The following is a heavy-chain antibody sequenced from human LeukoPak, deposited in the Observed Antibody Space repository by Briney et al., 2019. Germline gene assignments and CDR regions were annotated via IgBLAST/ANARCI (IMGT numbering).Heavy chain of an antibody. D-gene: IGHD4-17*01. Sequence: SETLSLTCSVSGGSISSYYWSWIRQPPGKGLEWIGYIYYSGSTNFKSPLKSRVTMSGDTSMNQFSLKLNSVTAADTAVYYCARDPRGDYGDYYFDYWGQGTLVTVSS. V-gene: IGHV4-59*12. CDR2: IYYSGST. J-gene: IGHJ4*02. CDR1: GGSISSYY. CDR3: ARDPRGDYGDYYFDY.